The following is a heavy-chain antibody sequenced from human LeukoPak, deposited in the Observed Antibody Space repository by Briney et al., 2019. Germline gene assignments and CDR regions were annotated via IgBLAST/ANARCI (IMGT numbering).Heavy chain of an antibody. V-gene: IGHV3-23*01. J-gene: IGHJ4*02. Sequence: GGSLRLSCAASGFTFSSHGMSWVRQAPGKGLEWVSTISGSGDNTYYADSVKGRFTISRDNSKNSLYLQMNSLRAEDTAVYYCARALIGYYFDYWGQGTLVTVSP. CDR1: GFTFSSHG. CDR2: ISGSGDNT. D-gene: IGHD2-8*01. CDR3: ARALIGYYFDY.